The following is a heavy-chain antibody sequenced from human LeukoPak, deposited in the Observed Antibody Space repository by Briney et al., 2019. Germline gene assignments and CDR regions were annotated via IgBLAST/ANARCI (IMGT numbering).Heavy chain of an antibody. CDR3: ARGLEGQPVDV. J-gene: IGHJ6*04. CDR1: GYTFTGYY. CDR2: MNPNSGNT. Sequence: ASVKVSCKASGYTFTGYYMHWVRQAPGQGLEWMGWMNPNSGNTGYAQKFQGRVTITRNTSISTAYMELSSLRSEDTAVYYCARGLEGQPVDVWGKGTTVTVSS. V-gene: IGHV1-8*03. D-gene: IGHD5-24*01.